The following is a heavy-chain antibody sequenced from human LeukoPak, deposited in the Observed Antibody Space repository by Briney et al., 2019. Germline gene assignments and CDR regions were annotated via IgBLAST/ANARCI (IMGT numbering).Heavy chain of an antibody. D-gene: IGHD6-6*01. J-gene: IGHJ4*02. CDR2: INHSGSN. CDR1: GGSFSGYY. V-gene: IGHV4-34*01. CDR3: ARLNIAARYFDY. Sequence: PSETLSLTCAVYGGSFSGYYWSWIRQPPGKGLEWIGEINHSGSNNYNPSLKSRGIISVDTSKHQFSLKLSSVTAADTAVYHCARLNIAARYFDYWGQGTLVSVSS.